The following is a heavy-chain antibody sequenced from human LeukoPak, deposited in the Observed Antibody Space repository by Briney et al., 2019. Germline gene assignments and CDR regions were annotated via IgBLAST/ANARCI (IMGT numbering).Heavy chain of an antibody. J-gene: IGHJ4*02. CDR1: GFTFSSYG. CDR3: ATLPLVRGVILAVVY. Sequence: PGGSLRLSCAASGFTFSSYGMHWVRQAPGKGLEWVAFIRYDGSDKYYADSVKGRFTISRDNSKNTLYLQMNSLRAADTAVYYCATLPLVRGVILAVVYWGQGTLVTVSS. CDR2: IRYDGSDK. D-gene: IGHD3-10*01. V-gene: IGHV3-30*02.